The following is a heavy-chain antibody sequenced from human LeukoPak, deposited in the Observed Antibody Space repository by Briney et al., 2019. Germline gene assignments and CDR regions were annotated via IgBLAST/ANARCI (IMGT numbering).Heavy chain of an antibody. D-gene: IGHD3-16*01. J-gene: IGHJ4*02. CDR2: ISGWSSDI. CDR1: GFTFSSYS. V-gene: IGHV3-21*01. Sequence: GGSLRLSCAASGFTFSSYSMNWVRQAPGKGLEWVSSISGWSSDIYYADSVKGRFTISRDNSKNSLYLQMESLRAEDTALYYCARRGYHDYSGFDYWGQGTLVTVSS. CDR3: ARRGYHDYSGFDY.